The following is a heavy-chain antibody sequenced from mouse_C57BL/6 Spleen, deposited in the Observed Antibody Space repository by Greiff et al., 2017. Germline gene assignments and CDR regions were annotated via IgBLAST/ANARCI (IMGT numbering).Heavy chain of an antibody. CDR3: ARDSSGSYYFDY. V-gene: IGHV1-64*01. CDR1: GYTFTSYW. Sequence: QVQLQQPGAELVKPGASVKLSCKASGYTFTSYWMHWVKQRPGQGLEWIGMIHPNSGSTNYNEKFKSKATLTVDKSSSTAYMQLSSLTSEDSAVYYCARDSSGSYYFDYWGQGTTRTVSS. D-gene: IGHD3-2*02. J-gene: IGHJ2*01. CDR2: IHPNSGST.